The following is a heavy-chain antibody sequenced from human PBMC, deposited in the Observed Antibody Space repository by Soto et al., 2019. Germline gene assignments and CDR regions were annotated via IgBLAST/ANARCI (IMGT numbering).Heavy chain of an antibody. V-gene: IGHV1-18*01. Sequence: QVQLVQSGAEVKKPGASVKVSCKASGYTFTSYGISWVRQAPGQGLEWMGWISAYNGNTNYAQKLQGRVTMTTDTSTSTGDMELRSLRSDDTAVYYCARVGITMIVVVIPYYYYGMDVWGQGTTVTVSS. CDR2: ISAYNGNT. CDR1: GYTFTSYG. CDR3: ARVGITMIVVVIPYYYYGMDV. D-gene: IGHD3-22*01. J-gene: IGHJ6*02.